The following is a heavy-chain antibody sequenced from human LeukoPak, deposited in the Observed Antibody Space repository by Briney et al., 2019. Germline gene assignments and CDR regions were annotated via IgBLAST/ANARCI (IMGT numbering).Heavy chain of an antibody. CDR3: ARLAVLEWLLTSSPHGKIDY. Sequence: SETLSLTCTVSGGSISSGSYYWSWIRQPAGKGLEWIGRIYTSGSTNYNPSLKSRVTISVDTSKNQFSLKLSSVTAADTAVYYCARLAVLEWLLTSSPHGKIDYWGQGTLVTVSS. V-gene: IGHV4-61*02. J-gene: IGHJ4*02. D-gene: IGHD3-3*01. CDR1: GGSISSGSYY. CDR2: IYTSGST.